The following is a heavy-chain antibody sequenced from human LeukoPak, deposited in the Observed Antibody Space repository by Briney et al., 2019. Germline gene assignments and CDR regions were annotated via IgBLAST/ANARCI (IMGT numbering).Heavy chain of an antibody. D-gene: IGHD3-9*01. J-gene: IGHJ4*02. CDR2: INHSGST. V-gene: IGHV4-34*01. CDR3: ARLRYFDWLSKYYFDY. Sequence: SETLSLTCAVYGGSFSGYYWSWIRQPPGKGLEWIGEINHSGSTNYNPSLKSRVTISVDTSKNQFSLKLRSVTAADTAVYYCARLRYFDWLSKYYFDYWGQGTLVTVSS. CDR1: GGSFSGYY.